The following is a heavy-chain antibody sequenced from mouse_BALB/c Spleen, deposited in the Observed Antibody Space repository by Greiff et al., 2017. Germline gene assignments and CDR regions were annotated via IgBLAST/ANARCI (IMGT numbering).Heavy chain of an antibody. D-gene: IGHD1-1*01. J-gene: IGHJ4*01. CDR1: GYTFTSYN. Sequence: LQQPGAELVKPGASVKMSCKASGYTFTSYNMHWVKQTPGQGLEWIGAIYPGNGDTSYNQKFKGKATLTADKSSSTAYMQLSSLTSEDSAVYYCARENYGYAMDYWGQGTSVTVSS. V-gene: IGHV1-12*01. CDR2: IYPGNGDT. CDR3: ARENYGYAMDY.